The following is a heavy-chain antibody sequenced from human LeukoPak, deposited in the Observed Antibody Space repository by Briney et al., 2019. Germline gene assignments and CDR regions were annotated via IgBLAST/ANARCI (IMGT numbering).Heavy chain of an antibody. J-gene: IGHJ4*03. CDR1: GFTFSSYD. Sequence: PGGSLRLSCAASGFTFSSYDMHWVRQATGKGLEWVSAIGTAGDTYYPGSVKGRFTISRENAKNSLYLQMNSLRAGDTAVYYCARASGYSYGPTLDYWGQGTVVTVSS. CDR2: IGTAGDT. V-gene: IGHV3-13*01. CDR3: ARASGYSYGPTLDY. D-gene: IGHD5-18*01.